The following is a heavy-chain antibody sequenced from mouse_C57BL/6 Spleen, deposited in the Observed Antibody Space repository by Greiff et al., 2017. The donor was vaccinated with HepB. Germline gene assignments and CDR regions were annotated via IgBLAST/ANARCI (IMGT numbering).Heavy chain of an antibody. V-gene: IGHV1-52*01. CDR3: ARPLSLYGNYAFAY. D-gene: IGHD2-1*01. Sequence: QVQLQQPGAELVRPGSSVKLSCKASGYTFTSYWMHWVKQRPIQGLEWIGNIDPSDSETHYNQKFKDKATLTVDKSSSTAYMQLSSLTSEDSAVYYCARPLSLYGNYAFAYWGHGTLVTVSA. J-gene: IGHJ3*01. CDR2: IDPSDSET. CDR1: GYTFTSYW.